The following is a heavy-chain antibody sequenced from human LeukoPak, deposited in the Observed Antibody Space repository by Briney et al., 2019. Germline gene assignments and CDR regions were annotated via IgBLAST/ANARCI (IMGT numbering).Heavy chain of an antibody. CDR3: AGEAVAVSITGY. CDR2: IYSGGST. V-gene: IGHV3-53*01. Sequence: GGSLRLSCAASGFTVSSNYMSWVRQAPGKGLEWVSVIYSGGSTYYADSVKGRFTISRDNSKNTLYLQMNSLRAEDTAVYYCAGEAVAVSITGYWDQGTLVTVSS. D-gene: IGHD6-19*01. J-gene: IGHJ4*02. CDR1: GFTVSSNY.